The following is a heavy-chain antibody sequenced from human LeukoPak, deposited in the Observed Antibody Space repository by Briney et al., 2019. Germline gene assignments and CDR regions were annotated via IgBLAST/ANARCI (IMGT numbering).Heavy chain of an antibody. CDR1: GFSLSTTGVG. Sequence: CGPTLIIPTQTLTLTCTFSGFSLSTTGVGVGWIRQPPGKALEWLALIYWDDDKRYSPSLRSRLTITKYTSKNQVVLTMTNMDPVDTATYYCAHRSLSDGRCSWLSWGQGTKVSVCS. D-gene: IGHD2-15*01. V-gene: IGHV2-5*02. J-gene: IGHJ4*02. CDR3: AHRSLSDGRCSWLS. CDR2: IYWDDDK.